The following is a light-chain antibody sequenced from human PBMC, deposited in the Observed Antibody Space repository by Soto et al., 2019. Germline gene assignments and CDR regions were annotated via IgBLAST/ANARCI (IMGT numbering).Light chain of an antibody. CDR2: EVS. V-gene: IGLV2-14*01. CDR3: SSYTSSSTYV. Sequence: QSVLTQPASVSGSPGQSITISCTGTSSDVGGYKYVSWYQQHPGKAPKFMIYEVSNRPSGVSNRFFGSKSGNTASLTISGLQAEDEGDYYCSSYTSSSTYVFGTGTQLTVL. J-gene: IGLJ1*01. CDR1: SSDVGGYKY.